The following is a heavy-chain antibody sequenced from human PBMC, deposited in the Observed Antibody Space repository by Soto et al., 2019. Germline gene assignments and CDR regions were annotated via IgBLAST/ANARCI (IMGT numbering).Heavy chain of an antibody. Sequence: PGGSLRLSCATSGFIFSTYAMHWVRQAPGKGLEWVAVISYDGSNKYYADSVKGRFTISRDNSKNTLYLQMNSLRAEDTAVYYCARDRGSLSGYSYGYHIYYYYGMDVWGQGTTVTVSS. CDR3: ARDRGSLSGYSYGYHIYYYYGMDV. CDR1: GFIFSTYA. CDR2: ISYDGSNK. D-gene: IGHD5-18*01. V-gene: IGHV3-30-3*01. J-gene: IGHJ6*02.